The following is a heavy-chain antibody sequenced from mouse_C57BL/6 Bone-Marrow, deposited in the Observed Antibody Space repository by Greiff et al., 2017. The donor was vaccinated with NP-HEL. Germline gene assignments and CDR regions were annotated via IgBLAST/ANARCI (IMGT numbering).Heavy chain of an antibody. CDR2: IDTSDSET. Sequence: QVQLQQPGAELVRPGSSVKLSCKASGYTFTSYWMHWVKQRPIQGLEWIGNIDTSDSETHYNQKFKNKATLTVDKSSSTAYMQLSSLTSEDSAVYYCAREGAVVAHYYAMDYWGQGTSVTVSS. CDR3: AREGAVVAHYYAMDY. J-gene: IGHJ4*01. V-gene: IGHV1-52*01. CDR1: GYTFTSYW. D-gene: IGHD1-1*01.